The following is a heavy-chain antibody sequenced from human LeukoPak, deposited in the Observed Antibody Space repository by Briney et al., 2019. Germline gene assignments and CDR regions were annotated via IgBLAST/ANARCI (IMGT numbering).Heavy chain of an antibody. CDR2: ISAYNGNT. Sequence: ASVKVSCKASGYTFTGYYMHWVRQAPGQGLEWMGWISAYNGNTNYAQKLQGRVTMTTDTSTSTAYMELRSLRSDDTAVYYCARGHSSSWYDNWFDPWGQGTLVTVSS. J-gene: IGHJ5*02. V-gene: IGHV1-18*04. CDR3: ARGHSSSWYDNWFDP. D-gene: IGHD6-13*01. CDR1: GYTFTGYY.